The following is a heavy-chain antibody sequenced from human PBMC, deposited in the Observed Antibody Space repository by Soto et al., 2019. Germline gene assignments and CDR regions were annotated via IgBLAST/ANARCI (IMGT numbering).Heavy chain of an antibody. CDR3: ARDAAAGLNDY. V-gene: IGHV1-18*01. D-gene: IGHD6-13*01. J-gene: IGHJ4*02. Sequence: QVQLVQSGAEVKKPGASVKVSCKSSGYTFTSDGISWVRQAPGQGLEWMGWISAYNGNTKYVQKFQGRVTMTTDTSTSTAYMELRSLRSDDTAVYYCARDAAAGLNDYWGQGTLVTVSS. CDR2: ISAYNGNT. CDR1: GYTFTSDG.